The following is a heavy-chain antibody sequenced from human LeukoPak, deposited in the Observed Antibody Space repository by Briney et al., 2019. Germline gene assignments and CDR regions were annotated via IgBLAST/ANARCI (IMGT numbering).Heavy chain of an antibody. CDR1: GFTFSSYG. CDR2: IQYDGSNK. J-gene: IGHJ4*02. CDR3: AKITIFGVGIDY. Sequence: GGSLRLSCAASGFTFSSYGMHWVRQAPGKGLERVAFIQYDGSNKYYTDSVKGRLTISRDNSKNTLYLQMNSLRPEDTAVYYCAKITIFGVGIDYWGQGTLVTVSS. V-gene: IGHV3-30*02. D-gene: IGHD3-3*01.